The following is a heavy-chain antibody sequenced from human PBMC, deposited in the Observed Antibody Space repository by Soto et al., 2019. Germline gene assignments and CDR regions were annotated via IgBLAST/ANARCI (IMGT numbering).Heavy chain of an antibody. D-gene: IGHD6-19*01. J-gene: IGHJ4*02. CDR2: ISYDGSNK. CDR3: ANTSRVIAVDGTFDY. Sequence: GGSLRLSCAASGFTFSSYGMHWVRQAPGKGLEWVAVISYDGSNKYYADSVKGRFTISRDNSKNTLYLQMNSLRAEDTAVYYCANTSRVIAVDGTFDYWGQGTLVTVSS. CDR1: GFTFSSYG. V-gene: IGHV3-30*18.